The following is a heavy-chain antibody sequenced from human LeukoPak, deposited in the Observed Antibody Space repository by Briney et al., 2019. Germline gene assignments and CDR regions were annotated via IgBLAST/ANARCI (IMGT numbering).Heavy chain of an antibody. CDR3: ARDPRRTDY. CDR1: GFSFSNHG. CDR2: IKQDGSEK. J-gene: IGHJ4*02. V-gene: IGHV3-7*03. Sequence: GGSLRLSCAGSGFSFSNHGMHWVRQAPGKGLEWVANIKQDGSEKYYVDSVKGRFTISRDNAKNSLYLQMNSLRAEDTAVYYCARDPRRTDYWGQGTLVTVSS.